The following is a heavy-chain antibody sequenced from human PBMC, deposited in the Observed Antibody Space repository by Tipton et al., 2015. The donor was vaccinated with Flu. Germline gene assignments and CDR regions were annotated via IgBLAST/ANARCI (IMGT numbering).Heavy chain of an antibody. Sequence: TLPLTCTVSGDSISGSYYWGWIRQAPGKGREWIGNIYHTGSTYHNPSLKSRVTMSVDTSRNHLSLRLRSVTAADTAVYFCARRDFSNYVSDPKSWFDPWGQGILVTVSP. CDR1: GDSISGSYY. J-gene: IGHJ5*02. V-gene: IGHV4-38-2*02. D-gene: IGHD4-11*01. CDR2: IYHTGST. CDR3: ARRDFSNYVSDPKSWFDP.